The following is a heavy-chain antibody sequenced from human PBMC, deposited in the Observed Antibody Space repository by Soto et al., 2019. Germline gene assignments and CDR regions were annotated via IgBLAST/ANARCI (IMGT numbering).Heavy chain of an antibody. V-gene: IGHV1-8*01. J-gene: IGHJ5*02. D-gene: IGHD6-13*01. CDR3: ARGRMEASSWYPNWFDP. Sequence: ASVKVSCKASGYTFTSYDINWVRQATGQGLEWMGWMNPNSGNTGYAQKFQGRVTMTRNTSISTAYMELGSLRSEDTAVYYCARGRMEASSWYPNWFDPWGQGTLVTVSS. CDR2: MNPNSGNT. CDR1: GYTFTSYD.